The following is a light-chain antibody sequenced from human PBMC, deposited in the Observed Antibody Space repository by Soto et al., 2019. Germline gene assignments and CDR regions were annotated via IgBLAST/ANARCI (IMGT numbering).Light chain of an antibody. J-gene: IGKJ1*01. V-gene: IGKV1-5*03. Sequence: DIQMTQSPSTLSASVGDRVTITCRASQRLSRWLAWYQQKPGKAPKLLIYKASSLESGVPSRFSGSGSGTEFTLTISSLQPDDFATYYCQQYNSYPRTFGQETKVEIK. CDR3: QQYNSYPRT. CDR2: KAS. CDR1: QRLSRW.